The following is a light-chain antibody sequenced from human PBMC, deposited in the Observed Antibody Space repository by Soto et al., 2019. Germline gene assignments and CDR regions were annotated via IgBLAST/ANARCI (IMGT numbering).Light chain of an antibody. V-gene: IGLV2-14*01. Sequence: QAVVTQPASVSGSPGQSITISCTATSSDVGGYNYVSWFQQHPGKAPKLIIYEVSNRPSGLSNRFSGSTSGNTASLTISGLQAEDEPDYYCSSYTTSSTGVFGGGTKLTVL. CDR1: SSDVGGYNY. J-gene: IGLJ3*02. CDR3: SSYTTSSTGV. CDR2: EVS.